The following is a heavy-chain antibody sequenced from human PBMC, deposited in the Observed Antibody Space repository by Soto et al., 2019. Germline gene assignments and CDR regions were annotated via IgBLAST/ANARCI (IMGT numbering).Heavy chain of an antibody. Sequence: PSETLSLTCAVSGASINDNWWSWVRQPPGEGLEWIGEVHPSGRTNFNPSLKSRVTLSVDKSTDHFSLRLTSVTAADTAVYYCAAYQETGGYTFDVWGQGALVTVSS. J-gene: IGHJ4*02. CDR3: AAYQETGGYTFDV. V-gene: IGHV4-4*02. D-gene: IGHD2-8*02. CDR2: VHPSGRT. CDR1: GASINDNW.